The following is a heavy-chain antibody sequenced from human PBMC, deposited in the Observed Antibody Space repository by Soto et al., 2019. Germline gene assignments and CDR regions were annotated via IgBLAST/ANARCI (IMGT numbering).Heavy chain of an antibody. CDR1: GFNVSDNY. Sequence: GGSLRLSCAAAGFNVSDNYMGWVRQAPGKGLVWVSRIKGDGSETNYADSVKGRFTISRDNAKNTLYLQLNSLRAEDTAVYYCLRGNSGYGNFDYWGQGTRVTVSS. CDR3: LRGNSGYGNFDY. CDR2: IKGDGSET. V-gene: IGHV3-74*01. J-gene: IGHJ4*02. D-gene: IGHD5-12*01.